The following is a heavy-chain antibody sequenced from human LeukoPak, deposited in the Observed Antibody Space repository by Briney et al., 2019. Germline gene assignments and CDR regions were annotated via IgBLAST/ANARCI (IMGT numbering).Heavy chain of an antibody. V-gene: IGHV3-9*02. J-gene: IGHJ4*02. CDR1: VFTSADFA. CDR3: AKDLYSSSSGYFDY. Sequence: GRSLRPSCAASVFTSADFAIHSGRRAPGTRVEWVSGISWHSGSIGYADTVQGRFTISRDNAKNSLYLQMNSLRAEDMALYYCAKDLYSSSSGYFDYWGKGTLVTVSS. D-gene: IGHD6-6*01. CDR2: ISWHSGSI.